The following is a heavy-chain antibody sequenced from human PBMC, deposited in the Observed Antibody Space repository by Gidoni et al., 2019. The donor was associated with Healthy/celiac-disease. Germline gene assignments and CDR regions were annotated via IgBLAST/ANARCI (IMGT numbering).Heavy chain of an antibody. CDR1: SYTFASYG. CDR3: ARVSISYYGWFDP. CDR2: ISAYNVNT. Sequence: QVQLVQSGAEVKKPGASVKVACKASSYTFASYGSSWVRQAPGQGREWMGWISAYNVNTNYAQKLQGRVTMTTDTSTSTAYMALRSLRSDDTAVYYCARVSISYYGWFDPWGQGTLVTVSS. D-gene: IGHD1-26*01. J-gene: IGHJ5*02. V-gene: IGHV1-18*01.